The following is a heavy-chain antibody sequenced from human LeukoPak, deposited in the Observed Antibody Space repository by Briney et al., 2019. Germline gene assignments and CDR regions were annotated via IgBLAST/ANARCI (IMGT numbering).Heavy chain of an antibody. V-gene: IGHV4-39*01. J-gene: IGHJ6*03. CDR3: ARLKIVVVPAALSLYYYYYYMDV. CDR1: GGSVSRSSYY. Sequence: SETLSLTCSVSGGSVSRSSYYWGWIRQPPGKGLEWIGSISYGSTDYNPSLKSRVSISVDTSKNQFSLRLSSVTAADTAVYYCARLKIVVVPAALSLYYYYYYMDVWGKGTTVTISS. D-gene: IGHD2-2*01. CDR2: ISYGST.